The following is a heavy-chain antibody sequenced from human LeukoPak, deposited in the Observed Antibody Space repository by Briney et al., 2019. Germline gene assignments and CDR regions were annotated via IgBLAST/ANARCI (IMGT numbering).Heavy chain of an antibody. V-gene: IGHV3-33*06. J-gene: IGHJ4*02. CDR3: AKAAGYSSGWPFEY. D-gene: IGHD6-19*01. CDR1: GFTFNSYG. CDR2: IWHDGSNK. Sequence: PGGSLRLSCAASGFTFNSYGIPWVRQAPGKGLEWVAVIWHDGSNKYYADSVKGRFTISRDNSKNTLYLQMNSLRAEDTAFYYCAKAAGYSSGWPFEYWGQGTLVTVSS.